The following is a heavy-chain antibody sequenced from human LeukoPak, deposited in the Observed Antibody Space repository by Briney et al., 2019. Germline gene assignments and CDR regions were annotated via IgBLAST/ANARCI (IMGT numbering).Heavy chain of an antibody. D-gene: IGHD6-19*01. V-gene: IGHV4-4*07. J-gene: IGHJ4*02. Sequence: SETLSLTCTVSGGSISGYYWSWIRQPAGKGLEWVGRIYTSGTTTYNPSLKSRVTMSVDTSKNQFSLKLSTVTAADTAVYYCARTPLPGAVDGWFDYWGQGTLVTVSS. CDR2: IYTSGTT. CDR3: ARTPLPGAVDGWFDY. CDR1: GGSISGYY.